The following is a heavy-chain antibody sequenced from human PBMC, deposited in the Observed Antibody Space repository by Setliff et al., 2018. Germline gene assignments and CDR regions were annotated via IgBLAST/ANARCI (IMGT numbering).Heavy chain of an antibody. Sequence: LKISCKTSGYSFADYWVGWVRQMPGKGPEWMAIIHPGNSDVRYSPSFRGQVTVSADKSTNTASLQWSSLKASDTATYYCARQMEIAEAGDAFHIWGQGTMVTVSS. D-gene: IGHD2-21*01. CDR3: ARQMEIAEAGDAFHI. J-gene: IGHJ3*02. CDR1: GYSFADYW. CDR2: IHPGNSDV. V-gene: IGHV5-51*01.